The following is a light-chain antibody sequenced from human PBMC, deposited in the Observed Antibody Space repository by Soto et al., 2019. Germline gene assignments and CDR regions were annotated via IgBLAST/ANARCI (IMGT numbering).Light chain of an antibody. V-gene: IGKV1-33*01. CDR3: QHFDNLPLT. CDR1: QDITNY. CDR2: DAS. Sequence: DIQMTQSPSSLSASVGDRVTITCQASQDITNYLNWYQQKPGKAPKFLIYDASNLETGVPSRFSGSGSGTDFTFTISSLQHEDVATYYCQHFDNLPLTFGQGTRLEI. J-gene: IGKJ5*01.